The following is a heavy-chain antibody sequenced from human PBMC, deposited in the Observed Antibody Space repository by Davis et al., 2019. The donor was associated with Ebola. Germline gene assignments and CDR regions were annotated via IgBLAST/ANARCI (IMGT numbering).Heavy chain of an antibody. Sequence: GESLKISCAASGFTFGLSAMSWVRQAPGKGLEWVSGISGSGGATYYADPVKGRFTISRDNTRNTLYLQVSSRRAEDAAVYYCAKESSEDIVVVVHDSWGQGTLVTVSS. V-gene: IGHV3-23*01. CDR1: GFTFGLSA. CDR2: ISGSGGAT. D-gene: IGHD2-15*01. CDR3: AKESSEDIVVVVHDS. J-gene: IGHJ4*02.